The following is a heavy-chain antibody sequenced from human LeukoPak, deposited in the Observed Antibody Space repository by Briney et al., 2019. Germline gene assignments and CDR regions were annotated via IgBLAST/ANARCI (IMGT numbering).Heavy chain of an antibody. J-gene: IGHJ4*02. CDR2: INTNTGNP. CDR3: ARDSISGSYVHFDD. Sequence: GASVKVSCKASGYTFNRYGMNWVRQAPGQGLEWMGWINTNTGNPTYAQGFTGRFVFSLDTSVTTAYLQTNSLKAEDTAVYYCARDSISGSYVHFDDWGQGTLVTVSS. CDR1: GYTFNRYG. V-gene: IGHV7-4-1*02. D-gene: IGHD1-26*01.